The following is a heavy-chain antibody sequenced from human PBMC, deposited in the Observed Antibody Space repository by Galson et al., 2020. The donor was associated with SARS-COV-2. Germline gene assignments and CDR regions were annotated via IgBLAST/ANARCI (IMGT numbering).Heavy chain of an antibody. J-gene: IGHJ3*02. Sequence: GESLKISCAASGFKFSDYAMHWVRQPPGKGLEWVARISFHGTDQYYADSVKGRLTISRDNLKNTLFLQINSLRAEDTAVYFCTKITGRYFGAFDIWGRGTKVTVSS. CDR2: ISFHGTDQ. CDR1: GFKFSDYA. CDR3: TKITGRYFGAFDI. D-gene: IGHD3-9*01. V-gene: IGHV3-30-3*01.